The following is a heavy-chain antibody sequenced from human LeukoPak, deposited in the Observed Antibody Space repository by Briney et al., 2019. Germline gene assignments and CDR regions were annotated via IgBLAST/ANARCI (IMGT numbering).Heavy chain of an antibody. CDR3: ARGYCSCTSCYEWAY. V-gene: IGHV1-18*01. CDR1: GYTFTSYG. CDR2: ISAYNGNT. Sequence: ASVKVSCKASGYTFTSYGISWVRQAPGQGLEWMGWISAYNGNTNYAQKLQGRVTMTTDTSTSTAYMELRSLRSDDTAVYYCARGYCSCTSCYEWAYWGQGTLVTVSS. D-gene: IGHD2-2*01. J-gene: IGHJ4*02.